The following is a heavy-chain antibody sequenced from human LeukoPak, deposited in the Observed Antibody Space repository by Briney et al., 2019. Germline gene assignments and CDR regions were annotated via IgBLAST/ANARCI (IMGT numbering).Heavy chain of an antibody. V-gene: IGHV3-23*01. CDR2: ISDSGGTI. CDR1: GFTFSSYA. J-gene: IGHJ6*03. Sequence: GGSLRLSCAASGFTFSSYAMNWVRQGPGKGLEWVSGISDSGGTIYYADSVKGRFTISRDNSKNTLYLQMTSLTVDDTAVYYCARGRYCSGGSCFTGRYYYYMDVWGKGTTVTVSS. D-gene: IGHD2-15*01. CDR3: ARGRYCSGGSCFTGRYYYYMDV.